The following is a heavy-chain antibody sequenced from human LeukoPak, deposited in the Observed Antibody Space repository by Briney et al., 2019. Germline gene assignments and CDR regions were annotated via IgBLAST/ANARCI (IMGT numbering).Heavy chain of an antibody. CDR1: GFTFSSYA. Sequence: QSGGSLRPSCAASGFTFSSYAMNWVRQAPGKGLEWVSGISGSDDSTYYADSVKGRFTISRDIPRNTLYLQMNSLRAEDTAVYYCAKDSGHSSSWYYRGQGTLVTVSS. D-gene: IGHD6-13*01. CDR2: ISGSDDST. CDR3: AKDSGHSSSWYY. J-gene: IGHJ4*02. V-gene: IGHV3-23*01.